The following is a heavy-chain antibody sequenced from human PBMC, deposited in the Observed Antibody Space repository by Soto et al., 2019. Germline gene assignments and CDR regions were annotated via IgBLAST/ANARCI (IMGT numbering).Heavy chain of an antibody. CDR1: GGTFSPYT. D-gene: IGHD1-26*01. J-gene: IGHJ4*02. Sequence: QVQLVQSGADVKKPGSSVKVSCKASGGTFSPYTINWVRQAPGQGLEWMGRIIPFHGVTNYAQKFQARVTITADKSTSTASMELSGLRFEDTAMYYCTRDWEITVSTWSFGSFWGRGTLVTVSS. V-gene: IGHV1-69*08. CDR3: TRDWEITVSTWSFGSF. CDR2: IIPFHGVT.